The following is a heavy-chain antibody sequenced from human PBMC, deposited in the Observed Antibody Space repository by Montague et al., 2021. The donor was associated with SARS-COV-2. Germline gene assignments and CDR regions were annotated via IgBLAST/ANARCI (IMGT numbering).Heavy chain of an antibody. D-gene: IGHD3-3*01. J-gene: IGHJ3*01. CDR1: GFSLNTDGAG. CDR3: ARRYDFYRAEAFDV. Sequence: PALVKPTQTLTLTCVFSGFSLNTDGAGVAWIRRPPGKALEWFALIYWDGDQRYSPSLKTRLTITKDTSKNRVVLTMTNLDPVDTATYYCARRYDFYRAEAFDVWGQGTMLTVSS. V-gene: IGHV2-5*02. CDR2: IYWDGDQ.